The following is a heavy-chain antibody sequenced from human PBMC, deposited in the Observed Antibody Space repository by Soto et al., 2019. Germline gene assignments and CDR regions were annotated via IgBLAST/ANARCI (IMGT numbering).Heavy chain of an antibody. V-gene: IGHV3-30-3*01. CDR3: ARDGTWFGESFSYYYYSGTDV. Sequence: GGSLRLSCAASGFTFSSYAMHWVRQAPGKGLEWVAVISYDGSNKYYADSVKGRFTISRDNSKNTLYLQMNSLRAEDTAVYYCARDGTWFGESFSYYYYSGTDVWAQGAPVTVSS. J-gene: IGHJ6*02. D-gene: IGHD3-10*01. CDR1: GFTFSSYA. CDR2: ISYDGSNK.